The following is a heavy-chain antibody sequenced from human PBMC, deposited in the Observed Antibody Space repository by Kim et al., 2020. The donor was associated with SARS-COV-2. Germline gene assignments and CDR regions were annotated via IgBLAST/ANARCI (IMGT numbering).Heavy chain of an antibody. J-gene: IGHJ6*02. CDR2: IYSGGSST. D-gene: IGHD3-3*01. CDR1: GFTFSSYA. V-gene: IGHV3-23*03. Sequence: GGSLRLSCAASGFTFSSYAMSWVRQAPGKGLEWVSVIYSGGSSTYYADSVKGRFTISRDNSKNTLYLQMNSLRAEDTAVYYCAKGGYYDFWSGYGDGMDVWGQGTTVTVSS. CDR3: AKGGYYDFWSGYGDGMDV.